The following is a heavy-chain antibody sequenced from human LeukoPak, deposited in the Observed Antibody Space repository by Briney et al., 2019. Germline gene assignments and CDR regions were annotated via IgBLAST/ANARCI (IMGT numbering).Heavy chain of an antibody. CDR2: IGTAGDT. D-gene: IGHD3-22*01. Sequence: GGSLRLSCAASGFTFSSYDMHWVRQATGKGLEWVSAIGTAGDTYYPGSVKGRFTISRDNAKNTLYLQMNSLRAEDTAVYYCARDLLRYYDSSGYGSWGQGTLVTVSS. J-gene: IGHJ4*02. V-gene: IGHV3-13*01. CDR3: ARDLLRYYDSSGYGS. CDR1: GFTFSSYD.